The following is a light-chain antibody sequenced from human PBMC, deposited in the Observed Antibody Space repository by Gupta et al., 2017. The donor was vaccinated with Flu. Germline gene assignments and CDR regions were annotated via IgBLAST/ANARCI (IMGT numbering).Light chain of an antibody. Sequence: EIVLEQSPGTVSLSPGERATLSCRASRSIDSAYLAWYQQKPGQAPWLLMYGASRRATGIADRFSGSGSGTGFTLTINSLESEDFAVYYCQQDDRSPYTFGQGTKVDI. CDR2: GAS. CDR1: RSIDSAY. V-gene: IGKV3-20*01. J-gene: IGKJ2*01. CDR3: QQDDRSPYT.